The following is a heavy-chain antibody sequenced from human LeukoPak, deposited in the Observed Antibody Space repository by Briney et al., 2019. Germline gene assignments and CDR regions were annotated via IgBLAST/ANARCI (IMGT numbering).Heavy chain of an antibody. V-gene: IGHV3-30*03. CDR1: GFTFSSYG. J-gene: IGHJ4*02. CDR3: ARDLLPYSSGWYNFDY. CDR2: ISYDGSNK. D-gene: IGHD6-19*01. Sequence: PGGSLRLSCAASGFTFSSYGMHWVRQAPGKGLEWVAVISYDGSNKYYADSVKGRFTISRDNSKNTLYLQMNSLRAEDTAVYYCARDLLPYSSGWYNFDYWGQGTLVTVSS.